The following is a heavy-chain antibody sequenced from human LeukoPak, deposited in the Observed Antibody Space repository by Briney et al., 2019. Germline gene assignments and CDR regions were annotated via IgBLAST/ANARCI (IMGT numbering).Heavy chain of an antibody. CDR3: AREERLRWTGY. D-gene: IGHD3/OR15-3a*01. Sequence: GGSLRLSCAASGFTFSDYYMSWIRQARGKGLEWLSYISSSGTTIQYADSVKGRFTISRDNAKNSLYLQMNSLRAEDTAVYYCAREERLRWTGYWGQGTLVTVSS. J-gene: IGHJ4*02. CDR2: ISSSGTTI. V-gene: IGHV3-11*01. CDR1: GFTFSDYY.